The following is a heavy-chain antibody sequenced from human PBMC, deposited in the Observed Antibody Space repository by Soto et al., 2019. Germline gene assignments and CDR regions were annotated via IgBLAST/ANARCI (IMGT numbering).Heavy chain of an antibody. CDR1: DGSISSGDYY. D-gene: IGHD1-26*01. V-gene: IGHV4-30-4*01. CDR2: IYYSGST. J-gene: IGHJ4*02. Sequence: SETLSLTCTVSDGSISSGDYYWSWIRQPPGKGLEWIGYIYYSGSTYYNPSHKSRVTISVDTSKNQFSRKLSSVTAADTAVYYCARGDHIVGATPGFYFDYWGQGTLVTVSS. CDR3: ARGDHIVGATPGFYFDY.